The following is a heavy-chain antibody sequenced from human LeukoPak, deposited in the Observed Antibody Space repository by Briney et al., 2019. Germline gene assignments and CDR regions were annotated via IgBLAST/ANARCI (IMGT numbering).Heavy chain of an antibody. CDR3: ASTLRFLPYRRFDY. D-gene: IGHD3-3*01. CDR1: GGSIISSNYY. CDR2: IYQSGSGSS. V-gene: IGHV4-39*01. J-gene: IGHJ4*02. Sequence: SETLSLTCSVSGGSIISSNYYWGWISQPPGKGLEWIGSIYQSGSGSSYYNPSLKSRVTIFGDTSKNQFFLRLSSVTAADTAVYYCASTLRFLPYRRFDYWGQGTLVTVPS.